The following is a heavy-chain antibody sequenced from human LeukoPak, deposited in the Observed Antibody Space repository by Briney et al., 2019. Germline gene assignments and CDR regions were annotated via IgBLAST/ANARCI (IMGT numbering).Heavy chain of an antibody. J-gene: IGHJ4*02. CDR2: IVVGSGNT. CDR1: GFTFTSSA. D-gene: IGHD4-23*01. Sequence: ASVKVSCKASGFTFTSSAMQWARQARGQRLEWIGWIVVGSGNTNYAQKFQERVTITRDMSTSTAYMELSSLRSEDTAVYYCAADPYGGNSPDYWGQGTLVTVSS. CDR3: AADPYGGNSPDY. V-gene: IGHV1-58*02.